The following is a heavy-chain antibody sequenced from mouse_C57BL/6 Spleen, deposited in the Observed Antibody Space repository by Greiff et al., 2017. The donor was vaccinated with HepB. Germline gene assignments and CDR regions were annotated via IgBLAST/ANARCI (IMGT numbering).Heavy chain of an antibody. CDR2: ISSGSSTI. CDR1: GFTFSDYG. Sequence: EVKLVESGGGLVKPGGSLKLSCAASGFTFSDYGMHWVRQAPEKGLEWVAYISSGSSTIYYADTVKGRFTISRDNAKNTLFLQMTSLRSEDTAMYYCARDIYDGYYYYAMDYWGQGTSVTVSS. D-gene: IGHD2-3*01. J-gene: IGHJ4*01. CDR3: ARDIYDGYYYYAMDY. V-gene: IGHV5-17*01.